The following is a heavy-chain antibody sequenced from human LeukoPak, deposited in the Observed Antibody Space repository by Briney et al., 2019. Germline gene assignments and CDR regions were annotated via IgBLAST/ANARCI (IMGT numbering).Heavy chain of an antibody. CDR1: GFTFSSYG. J-gene: IGHJ4*02. Sequence: GRSLRLSCAASGFTFSSYGMHWVRQAPGKGLEWVADISYDGSNKYYADSVKGRFTISRDNSKNTLYLQMNSLRAEDTAVYYCAKDQGRRGSSWYCGYWGQGTLVTVSS. CDR2: ISYDGSNK. CDR3: AKDQGRRGSSWYCGY. D-gene: IGHD6-13*01. V-gene: IGHV3-30*18.